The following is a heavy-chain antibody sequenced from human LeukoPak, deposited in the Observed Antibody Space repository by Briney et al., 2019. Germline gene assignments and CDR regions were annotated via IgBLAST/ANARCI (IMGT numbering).Heavy chain of an antibody. CDR2: ISPNSGGT. Sequence: ASVKVSCKASGYTFTGYYMHWVRQAPGQGLEWMGWISPNSGGTNYAQQFQGRVTMTRDTSISTAYMELSRLRSDDTAVYYCARDQLYCSSSSCRNLGWFDPWGQGTLVTVSS. CDR1: GYTFTGYY. CDR3: ARDQLYCSSSSCRNLGWFDP. V-gene: IGHV1-2*02. J-gene: IGHJ5*02. D-gene: IGHD2-2*01.